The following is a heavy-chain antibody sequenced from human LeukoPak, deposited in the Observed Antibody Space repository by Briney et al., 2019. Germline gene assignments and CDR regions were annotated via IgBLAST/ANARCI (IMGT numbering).Heavy chain of an antibody. CDR2: INPHSGGT. D-gene: IGHD3-22*01. CDR1: GYTFTGYY. V-gene: IGHV1-2*02. J-gene: IGHJ4*02. Sequence: ASVKVSCKASGYTFTGYYIHWVRQAPGQRLEWMGWINPHSGGTNYAQKFQGRVTMTRDTSISTAYMELSRLRSDDTAVYYCAALPRNYYDSSGYYKDYWGQGTLVTVSS. CDR3: AALPRNYYDSSGYYKDY.